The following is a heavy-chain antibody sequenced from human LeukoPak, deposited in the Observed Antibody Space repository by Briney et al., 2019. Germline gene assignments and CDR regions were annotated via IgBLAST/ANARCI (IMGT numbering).Heavy chain of an antibody. D-gene: IGHD6-13*01. CDR2: IYHSGST. Sequence: SGTLSLTCAVSGGSISSSNWWSWVRQPPGKGLEWIGKIYHSGSTNYNPSLKSRVTISVDKSKNQFSLKLSSVTAADTAVYYCAREENSSSWYKYFDYWGQGTLVTVSS. J-gene: IGHJ4*02. V-gene: IGHV4-4*02. CDR1: GGSISSSNW. CDR3: AREENSSSWYKYFDY.